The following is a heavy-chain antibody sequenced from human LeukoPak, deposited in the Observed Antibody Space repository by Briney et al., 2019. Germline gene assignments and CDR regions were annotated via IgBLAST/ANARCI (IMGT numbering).Heavy chain of an antibody. J-gene: IGHJ6*02. CDR3: ARSLTMIESFYYYYGMDV. CDR1: GGTFSSYT. V-gene: IGHV1-69*02. Sequence: SVKVSCKASGGTFSSYTISWVRQAPGQGLEWIGRIIPILGIANYAQKFQGRVTITADKSTSTAYIELSSLRSEDTAVYYCARSLTMIESFYYYYGMDVWGQGTTVTVSS. CDR2: IIPILGIA. D-gene: IGHD3-22*01.